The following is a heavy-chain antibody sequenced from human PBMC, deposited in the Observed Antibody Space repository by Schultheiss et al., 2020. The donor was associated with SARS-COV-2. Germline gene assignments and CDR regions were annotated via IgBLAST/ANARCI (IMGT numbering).Heavy chain of an antibody. CDR1: GFTFSSYA. Sequence: GESLKISCAASGFTFSSYAMSWVRQAPGKGLEWVSAISGSGGSTYYADSVKGRFTISRDNSKNTLYLQMNSLRAEDTAVYYCAKRGAYYYDSSGYLHYYYYGMDVWGQGTTVTVSS. D-gene: IGHD3-22*01. J-gene: IGHJ6*02. V-gene: IGHV3-23*01. CDR3: AKRGAYYYDSSGYLHYYYYGMDV. CDR2: ISGSGGST.